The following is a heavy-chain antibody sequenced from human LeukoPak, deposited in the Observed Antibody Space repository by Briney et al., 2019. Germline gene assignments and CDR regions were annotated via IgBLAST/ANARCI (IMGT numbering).Heavy chain of an antibody. CDR2: INSDGSST. J-gene: IGHJ4*02. V-gene: IGHV3-74*01. CDR1: GFIFSSYW. CDR3: ARGSTVAALD. Sequence: PGGSLRLSCAASGFIFSSYWMHWVRQAPGKGLVWVSRINSDGSSTSYADSVKGRFTVSRDNPKNTLYLQMNSLRAEDTAVYYCARGSTVAALDWGQGTLVTVSS. D-gene: IGHD4-23*01.